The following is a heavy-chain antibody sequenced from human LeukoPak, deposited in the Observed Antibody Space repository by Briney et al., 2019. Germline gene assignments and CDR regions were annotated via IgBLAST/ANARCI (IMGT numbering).Heavy chain of an antibody. CDR1: GYTFATYG. V-gene: IGHV1-18*01. CDR3: ARERYCSRGSCYSGALDT. J-gene: IGHJ3*02. D-gene: IGHD2-15*01. Sequence: ASVKVSCKASGYTFATYGVSWVRQAPGQGLEWMGWISAHNGNTDYAQKFQGRVTMTTDTSTSTAYMELRSLRSDDRAVYYCARERYCSRGSCYSGALDTWGQGTMVTVSS. CDR2: ISAHNGNT.